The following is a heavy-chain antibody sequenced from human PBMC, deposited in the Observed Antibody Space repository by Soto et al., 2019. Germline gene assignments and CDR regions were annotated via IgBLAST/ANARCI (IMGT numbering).Heavy chain of an antibody. CDR2: INAGSGKT. CDR1: GYTFTTYG. V-gene: IGHV1-3*05. J-gene: IGHJ4*02. Sequence: QVQLVQSGAVEKKPGASVKVSCKTSGYTFTTYGMHWVRQAPGQRPEWLGWINAGSGKTKYSQRFQGRVSITRDTSASTVYVDRSSLRSEDTAVYYCTVTTKTSYFDYWGQGTLVIVSS. CDR3: TVTTKTSYFDY. D-gene: IGHD4-17*01.